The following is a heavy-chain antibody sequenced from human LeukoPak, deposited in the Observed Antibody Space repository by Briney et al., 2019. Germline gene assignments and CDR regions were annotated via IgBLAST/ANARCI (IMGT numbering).Heavy chain of an antibody. J-gene: IGHJ6*02. CDR3: ARHGYYYGSGIQTSNSFYCYGMDV. CDR1: GGSLSSYY. V-gene: IGHV4-59*08. CDR2: IYYSGST. Sequence: SETLSLTRTVSGGSLSSYYWSCIPQPPGKGLERRRDIYYSGSTNYNTSLKSRATISVDTSKDQFSLKLRSVTAADTAVYYCARHGYYYGSGIQTSNSFYCYGMDVWGQGTTVTVSS. D-gene: IGHD3-10*01.